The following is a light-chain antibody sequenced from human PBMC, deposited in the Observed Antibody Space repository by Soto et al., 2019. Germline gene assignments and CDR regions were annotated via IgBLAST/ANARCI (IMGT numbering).Light chain of an antibody. V-gene: IGKV1-39*01. CDR3: QQTHSDPPT. CDR1: QSISSY. J-gene: IGKJ4*01. CDR2: VTS. Sequence: DIQMTQSPSSLSASVGDRVTITCRASQSISSYLNWYQQKPGKAPNLLIYVTSNLQSGVPSRFTGSGSGTHFTLTISSLQPEDFATYYCQQTHSDPPTFGGGTNVE.